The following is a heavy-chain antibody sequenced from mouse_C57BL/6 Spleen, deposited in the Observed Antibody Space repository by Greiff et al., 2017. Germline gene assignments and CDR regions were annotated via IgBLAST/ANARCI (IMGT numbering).Heavy chain of an antibody. CDR1: GYTFTSYW. V-gene: IGHV1-61*01. Sequence: VQLQQPGAELVRPGSSVKLSCKASGYTFTSYWMDWVKQRPGQGLEWIGNIYPSDSENHYNQKFKDKATLTVDKSSSTAYMQLSSRTSEDSAVYYCARTYYYGSSSWFAYWGQGTLVTVSA. D-gene: IGHD1-1*01. CDR2: IYPSDSEN. CDR3: ARTYYYGSSSWFAY. J-gene: IGHJ3*01.